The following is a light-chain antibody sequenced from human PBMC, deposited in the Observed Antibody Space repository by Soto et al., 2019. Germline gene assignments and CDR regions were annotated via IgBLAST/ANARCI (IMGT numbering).Light chain of an antibody. Sequence: DVQLTQSPSFMSASVGDRVSITCRASQGISTFLAWYQQHPGTAPKRLIYDASNLQSGVPSRFSGSGSGTEFTLTISSLQPEDFATYYCQQFDDYPFTFGPGTKVDI. CDR3: QQFDDYPFT. J-gene: IGKJ3*01. V-gene: IGKV1-9*01. CDR1: QGISTF. CDR2: DAS.